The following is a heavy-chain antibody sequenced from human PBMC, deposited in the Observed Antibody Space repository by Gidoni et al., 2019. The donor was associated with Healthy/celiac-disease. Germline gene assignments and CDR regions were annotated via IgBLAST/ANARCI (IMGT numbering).Heavy chain of an antibody. J-gene: IGHJ4*02. Sequence: QVQLVQSGAEVKKPGASVKVSCKASGYTFTGHYMHWVRQAPGQGLEWMGWINPNSGGTNYAQKFQGRVTMTRDTSISTAYMELSRLRSDDTAVYYCARSSAYYYDSSGYYYGYYFDYWGQGTLVTVSS. V-gene: IGHV1-2*02. D-gene: IGHD3-22*01. CDR1: GYTFTGHY. CDR3: ARSSAYYYDSSGYYYGYYFDY. CDR2: INPNSGGT.